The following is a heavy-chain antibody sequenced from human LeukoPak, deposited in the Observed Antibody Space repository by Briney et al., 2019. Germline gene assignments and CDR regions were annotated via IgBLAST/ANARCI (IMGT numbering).Heavy chain of an antibody. CDR2: ISTSGGT. CDR1: GGSINTYY. V-gene: IGHV4-4*07. J-gene: IGHJ4*02. D-gene: IGHD1-14*01. CDR3: ARDGTNNGWAFDF. Sequence: PSETLSLTCTASGGSINTYYWTWIRQPAGKGLEWIGRISTSGGTNYNPSLKSRVSLSLDTSKSQFSLRLSSVTAADTAFYYCARDGTNNGWAFDFWGQGTPVTVSS.